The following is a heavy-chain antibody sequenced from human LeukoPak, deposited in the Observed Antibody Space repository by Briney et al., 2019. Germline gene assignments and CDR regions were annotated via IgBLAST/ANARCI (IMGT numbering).Heavy chain of an antibody. D-gene: IGHD6-13*01. CDR2: INPNSGGT. V-gene: IGHV1-2*06. CDR1: GYTFTGYY. CDR3: ARGIAAAGKRDY. Sequence: ASVKVSCKASGYTFTGYYMHWVRQAPGQGLEWMGRINPNSGGTSYAQKFQGRVTMTRDTSISTAYMELSRLRSDDTAVYYCARGIAAAGKRDYWGQGTLVTVSS. J-gene: IGHJ4*02.